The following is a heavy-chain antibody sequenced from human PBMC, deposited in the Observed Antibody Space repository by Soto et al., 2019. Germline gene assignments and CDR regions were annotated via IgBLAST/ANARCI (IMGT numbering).Heavy chain of an antibody. CDR1: GYSFTSYW. Sequence: GESLKISRKGSGYSFTSYWISWVRQMPGKGLEWIGRFDPSDSYTNYSPSFQGHVTISAHKSISTAYLQWSSLKASDTAMYYCVLLPVEYSRRQVGMDVWGQGTTVNVSS. V-gene: IGHV5-10-1*01. D-gene: IGHD6-6*01. CDR3: VLLPVEYSRRQVGMDV. CDR2: FDPSDSYT. J-gene: IGHJ6*02.